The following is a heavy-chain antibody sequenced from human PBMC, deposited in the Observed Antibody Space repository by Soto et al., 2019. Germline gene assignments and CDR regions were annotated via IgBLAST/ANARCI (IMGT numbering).Heavy chain of an antibody. Sequence: GGSLRLSCAASGFTFSSYGMHWVRQAPGKGLEWVAVIWYDGSNKYYADSVKGRFTISRDNSKNTLYLQMNSLRVEDTAVYYCARDSYCTNGVCYTRYFDYWGQGTLVTVSS. D-gene: IGHD2-8*01. J-gene: IGHJ4*02. CDR3: ARDSYCTNGVCYTRYFDY. CDR2: IWYDGSNK. V-gene: IGHV3-33*01. CDR1: GFTFSSYG.